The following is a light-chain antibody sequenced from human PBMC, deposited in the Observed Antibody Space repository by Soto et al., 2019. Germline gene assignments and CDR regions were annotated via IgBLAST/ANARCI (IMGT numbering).Light chain of an antibody. Sequence: NFMLTQPHSVSESPGKTVTISCTRSSGSIASNYVQWYQQRPGSAPTTVIYEDNQRPSGVPDRSSGSIDSSSNSASLTISGLKTEDEADYYCQSYDSSNQGVFGTGTKLTVL. CDR2: EDN. CDR1: SGSIASNY. J-gene: IGLJ1*01. CDR3: QSYDSSNQGV. V-gene: IGLV6-57*04.